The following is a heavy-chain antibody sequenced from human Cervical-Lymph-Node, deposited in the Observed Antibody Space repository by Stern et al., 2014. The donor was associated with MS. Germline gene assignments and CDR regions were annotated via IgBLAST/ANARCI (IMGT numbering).Heavy chain of an antibody. Sequence: QVQLVQSGPGLVKPSETLSLSCTVSGGSIRTYYWSWIRQSPGTGLEWIGYIYNGETTYYNPSLKGRVTFSEDTSKRQLSLKLTAVTAADTAVYYCARGRRPRVDFEYWGPGTVVTVSP. V-gene: IGHV4-59*08. CDR2: IYNGETT. CDR3: ARGRRPRVDFEY. CDR1: GGSIRTYY. D-gene: IGHD3-3*01. J-gene: IGHJ4*02.